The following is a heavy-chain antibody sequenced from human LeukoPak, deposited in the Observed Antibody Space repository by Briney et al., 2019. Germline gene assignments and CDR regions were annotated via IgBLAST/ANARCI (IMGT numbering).Heavy chain of an antibody. D-gene: IGHD1-26*01. V-gene: IGHV1-24*01. CDR1: GYTLTELP. CDR3: ATDRPSDLVVGATPHGY. CDR2: FDPEDGET. J-gene: IGHJ4*02. Sequence: ASVKVSCKVSGYTLTELPMHWVRQAPGKGLEWMGGFDPEDGETIYAQKFQGRVTMTEDTSTDTAYMELSSLRSEDTAVYYCATDRPSDLVVGATPHGYWGQGTLVTVSS.